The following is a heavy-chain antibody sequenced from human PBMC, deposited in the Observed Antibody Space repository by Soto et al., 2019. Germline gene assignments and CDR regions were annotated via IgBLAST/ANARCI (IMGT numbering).Heavy chain of an antibody. CDR2: IWYDGSSE. CDR1: GFTFSSYN. J-gene: IGHJ3*02. CDR3: EREAGWVI. V-gene: IGHV3-33*01. Sequence: QSGGSLRLSCAASGFTFSSYNMHWVRQAPGKGLEWVAVIWYDGSSEFYADSVRGRFTISRDNSKNTLDLQMNSLRADDTAVYYCEREAGWVIWGQGTMVAVSS. D-gene: IGHD6-19*01.